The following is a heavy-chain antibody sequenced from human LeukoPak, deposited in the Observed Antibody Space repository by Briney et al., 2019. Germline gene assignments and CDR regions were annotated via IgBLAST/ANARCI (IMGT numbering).Heavy chain of an antibody. V-gene: IGHV4-39*01. CDR1: GGSISSSTYY. J-gene: IGHJ3*02. CDR3: ARRNVVVYSTMARAFDI. Sequence: SETLSLTCIVSGGSISSSTYYWGWTRQPPGKGLEWIGSDSYSGSTYYNPSLTSRVTISVDTSKNQFSLKLSSVTAADTAVYYCARRNVVVYSTMARAFDIWGQGTMVTVSS. CDR2: DSYSGST. D-gene: IGHD2-2*01.